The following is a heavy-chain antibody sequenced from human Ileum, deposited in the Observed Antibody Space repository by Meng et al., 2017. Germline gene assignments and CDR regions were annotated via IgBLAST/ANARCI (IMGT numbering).Heavy chain of an antibody. Sequence: QVQLKQWGAGLLKPSETPSLTCAVYGGSFRGYYWSWIRQPPGKGLEWIGEINHSGSTNYNPSLKSRVTISVDTSKNQFSLKLSSVTAADTAVYYCARGGPWFDPWGQGTLVTVSS. CDR2: INHSGST. CDR3: ARGGPWFDP. V-gene: IGHV4-34*01. CDR1: GGSFRGYY. J-gene: IGHJ5*02.